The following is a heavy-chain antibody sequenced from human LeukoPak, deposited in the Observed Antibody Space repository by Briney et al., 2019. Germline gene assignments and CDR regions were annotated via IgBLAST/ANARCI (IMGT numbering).Heavy chain of an antibody. D-gene: IGHD3-22*01. J-gene: IGHJ4*02. CDR1: GFTFSSYE. CDR2: ISSSGSTI. Sequence: GGSLRLSCAASGFTFSSYEMNWVRQAPGKGLEWFSYISSSGSTIYYADSVKGRFTISRDNAKNSLYLQMDSLRAEDTAVYYCARVTYYYDSSGYSGRVLGYWGQGTLVTVSS. CDR3: ARVTYYYDSSGYSGRVLGY. V-gene: IGHV3-48*03.